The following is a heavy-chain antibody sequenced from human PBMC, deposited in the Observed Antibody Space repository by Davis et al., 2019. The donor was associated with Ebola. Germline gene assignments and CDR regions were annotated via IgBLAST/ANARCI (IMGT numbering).Heavy chain of an antibody. J-gene: IGHJ6*02. D-gene: IGHD5-12*01. CDR2: IYYSGST. CDR3: ARGEYSGYDWNYYYYYGMDV. Sequence: SETLSLTCTVSGGSISSGDYYWSWIRQPPGKGLEWIGYIYYSGSTYYNPSLKSRVTISVDTSKNQFSLKLSSVTAADTAVYYCARGEYSGYDWNYYYYYGMDVWGQGTTVTVSS. V-gene: IGHV4-30-4*01. CDR1: GGSISSGDYY.